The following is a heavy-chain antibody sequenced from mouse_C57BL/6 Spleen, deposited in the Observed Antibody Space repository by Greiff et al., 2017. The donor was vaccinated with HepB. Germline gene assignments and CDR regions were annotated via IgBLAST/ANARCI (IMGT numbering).Heavy chain of an antibody. CDR2: IYPGSGST. Sequence: QVQLQQPGAELVKPGASVKLSCKASGYTFTSYWMHWVKQRPGRGLEWIGDIYPGSGSTNYNEKFKSKATLTVDTSSSTAYMQLSSLTSEDSAVYYCARRTGFDYWGQGTTLTVSS. CDR3: ARRTGFDY. D-gene: IGHD4-1*01. J-gene: IGHJ2*01. CDR1: GYTFTSYW. V-gene: IGHV1-55*01.